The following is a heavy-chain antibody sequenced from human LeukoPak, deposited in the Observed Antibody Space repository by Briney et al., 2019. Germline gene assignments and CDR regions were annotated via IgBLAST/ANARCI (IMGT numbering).Heavy chain of an antibody. J-gene: IGHJ4*02. D-gene: IGHD4-17*01. CDR3: ARAHNGAFDY. V-gene: IGHV3-13*01. CDR2: IGTAGDT. Sequence: GGSLRLSCAASGFTFSSYDMHWVRQATGKGLEWVSTIGTAGDTYYPGSVKGRFTISRENAKNSLYLQMNSLRAEDTAVYYSARAHNGAFDYWGQGTLVTVSS. CDR1: GFTFSSYD.